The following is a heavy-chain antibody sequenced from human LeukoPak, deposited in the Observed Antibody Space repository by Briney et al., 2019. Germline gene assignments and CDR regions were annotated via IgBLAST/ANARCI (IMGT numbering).Heavy chain of an antibody. CDR1: GFTFSSYA. J-gene: IGHJ6*02. CDR3: ARDRTGELYGSGWFDYYGMDV. Sequence: GGSLRLSCAASGFTFSSYAMHWVRQAPGKGLEWVAVISYDGSNKYYADSVKGRFTISRDNAKNSLYLQMNSLRAEDTAVYYCARDRTGELYGSGWFDYYGMDVWGQGTTVTVSS. V-gene: IGHV3-30-3*01. D-gene: IGHD6-19*01. CDR2: ISYDGSNK.